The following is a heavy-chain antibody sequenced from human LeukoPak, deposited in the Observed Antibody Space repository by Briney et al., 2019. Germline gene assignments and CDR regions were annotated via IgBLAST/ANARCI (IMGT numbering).Heavy chain of an antibody. Sequence: ASVKVSCKASGGTFSSYAISWVRQAPGQGLEWMGRIIPILGIANYAQNFQGRVTITADKSTSTAYMELSSLRSDDTAVYYCARGPTGYYWGQGTLVTVSS. V-gene: IGHV1-69*04. CDR2: IIPILGIA. J-gene: IGHJ4*02. CDR3: ARGPTGYY. D-gene: IGHD3-9*01. CDR1: GGTFSSYA.